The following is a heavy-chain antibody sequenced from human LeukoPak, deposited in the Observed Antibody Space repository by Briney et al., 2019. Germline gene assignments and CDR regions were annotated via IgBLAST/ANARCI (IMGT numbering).Heavy chain of an antibody. CDR2: SSGSSSTI. D-gene: IGHD3-22*01. CDR3: ARGSTYYDSSGQVPFDY. J-gene: IGHJ4*02. Sequence: GGSLRLSCAASGFTFNSYSMNWVRQAPGKGLEWGSYSSGSSSTIYYADSVKGRLTISRDNGKNTLYLQMNSLRAEDTAVYYCARGSTYYDSSGQVPFDYWGQGTLVTVSS. V-gene: IGHV3-48*01. CDR1: GFTFNSYS.